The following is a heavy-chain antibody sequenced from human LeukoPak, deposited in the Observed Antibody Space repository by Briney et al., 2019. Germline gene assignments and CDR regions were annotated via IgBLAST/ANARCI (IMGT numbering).Heavy chain of an antibody. J-gene: IGHJ4*02. CDR3: ARLHLAAAQF. CDR1: GGSISSSSYY. V-gene: IGHV4-39*01. Sequence: SETLSLTCTVSGGSISSSSYYWGWIRQPPGKGLEWIGGIYYSGSTYYNPSLKSRVTISVDTSKNQFSLKLSSVTAADTAVYYCARLHLAAAQFWGQGTLVTVSS. D-gene: IGHD6-13*01. CDR2: IYYSGST.